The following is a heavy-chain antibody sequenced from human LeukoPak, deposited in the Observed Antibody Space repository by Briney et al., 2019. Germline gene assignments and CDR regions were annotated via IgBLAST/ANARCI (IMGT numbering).Heavy chain of an antibody. CDR3: ARDLIDSSGWFGDAFDI. Sequence: SETLSLTCTVSGGAISGYYWSWIRQPPGKGLEWIGYVYYSGSTKYNPTLKSRVTISVDTSKSQFSLKLISVTAADTAVYYCARDLIDSSGWFGDAFDIWGQGTMVTVS. D-gene: IGHD6-19*01. CDR2: VYYSGST. J-gene: IGHJ3*02. CDR1: GGAISGYY. V-gene: IGHV4-59*01.